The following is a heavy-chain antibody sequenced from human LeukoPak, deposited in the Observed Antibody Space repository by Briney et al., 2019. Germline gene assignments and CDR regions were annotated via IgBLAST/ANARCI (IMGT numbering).Heavy chain of an antibody. CDR1: GGSISRSRDY. Sequence: SETLSLTCTVSGGSISRSRDYWGWIHQPPGKGLEWIGSIYYSGSTYYNPSLKSRVTISVDTSKNQFSLKLSSVTAADTAVYYCARAKAEQLWDTYYYYYMDVWGKGTTVTVSS. V-gene: IGHV4-39*07. D-gene: IGHD5-18*01. CDR3: ARAKAEQLWDTYYYYYMDV. J-gene: IGHJ6*03. CDR2: IYYSGST.